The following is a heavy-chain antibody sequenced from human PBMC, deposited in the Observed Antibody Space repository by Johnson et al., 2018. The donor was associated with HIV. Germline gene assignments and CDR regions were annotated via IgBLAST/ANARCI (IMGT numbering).Heavy chain of an antibody. J-gene: IGHJ3*02. CDR1: GFTFSNYW. Sequence: VKLVESGGGLVQPGGSLRLSCTASGFTFSNYWMSWVRQAPGKGLEWVANIKQNGSEIYYVDSVRGRFTISRDNAKNSLYLQMNSLRDEDTAVYYCAGDAPPYYDVWSGYCVGAFDIWCQGTMVTVSS. CDR2: IKQNGSEI. D-gene: IGHD3-3*01. V-gene: IGHV3-7*05. CDR3: AGDAPPYYDVWSGYCVGAFDI.